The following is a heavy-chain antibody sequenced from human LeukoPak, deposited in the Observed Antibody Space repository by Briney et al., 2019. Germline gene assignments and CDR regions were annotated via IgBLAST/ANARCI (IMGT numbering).Heavy chain of an antibody. CDR3: ARVLNYYDSSGYYFSY. CDR2: IGSSSRYI. CDR1: GFTFNIYT. J-gene: IGHJ4*02. V-gene: IGHV3-21*01. Sequence: GGSLRLSCAASGFTFNIYTMTWVRQAPGKGLEWVSSIGSSSRYIYYADSLKGRFTISRDNDKNSVFPQMNSLRAEDTAVYYCARVLNYYDSSGYYFSYWGQGTLVTVSS. D-gene: IGHD3-22*01.